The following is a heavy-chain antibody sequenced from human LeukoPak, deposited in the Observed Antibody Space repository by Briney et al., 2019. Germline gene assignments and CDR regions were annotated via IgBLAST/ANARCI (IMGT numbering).Heavy chain of an antibody. CDR1: GFTFSSNY. V-gene: IGHV3-53*01. CDR2: IYSGGST. CDR3: ARVRYCSSTSCYALDY. D-gene: IGHD2-2*01. J-gene: IGHJ4*02. Sequence: GGSLRLSCAASGFTFSSNYMSWVRQAPGKGLEWVSVIYSGGSTYYSDSVKGRFTISGDNSKDMMYLQMNSLRAEDTAVYHCARVRYCSSTSCYALDYWGQGTLVTVSS.